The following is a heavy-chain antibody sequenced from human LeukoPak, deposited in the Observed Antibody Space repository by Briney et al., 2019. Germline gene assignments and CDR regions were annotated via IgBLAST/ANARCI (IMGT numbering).Heavy chain of an antibody. V-gene: IGHV3-23*01. CDR3: ARESVQDYEYVWGTARHFDS. CDR1: GFTFSSYS. Sequence: AGGSLRLSCAASGFTFSSYSMIWVRQAPGKGLEWVSVISHNGDTTRYADSVKGRFTISRDNSKSTLYLQMNSLRAEDTGVYYCARESVQDYEYVWGTARHFDSWGQGTLVIVSS. D-gene: IGHD3-16*01. J-gene: IGHJ4*02. CDR2: ISHNGDTT.